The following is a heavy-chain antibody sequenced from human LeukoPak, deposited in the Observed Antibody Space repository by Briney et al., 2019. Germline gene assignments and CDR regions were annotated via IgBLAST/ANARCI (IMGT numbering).Heavy chain of an antibody. J-gene: IGHJ1*01. CDR2: ISGSGRDT. D-gene: IGHD6-19*01. Sequence: SGGSLRLSCAASGFTFSSYAMSWVRQAPGKGLEWVSAISGSGRDTYYADSVKGRFTISRDNSKNTVNLQTNSLSVADTAVYYCAKGGMSRSGWYIQNWGQGTLVTVSS. CDR3: AKGGMSRSGWYIQN. CDR1: GFTFSSYA. V-gene: IGHV3-23*01.